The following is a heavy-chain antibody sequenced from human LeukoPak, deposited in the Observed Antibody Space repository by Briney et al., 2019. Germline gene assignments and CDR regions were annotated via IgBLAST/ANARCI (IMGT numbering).Heavy chain of an antibody. Sequence: GGSLRLSCAASGFTFSGYAMSWVRQAPGKGLEWVSLISGSGGGTYYADSVKGRFNIFRDNSKNTQDLQMNSLRAEDTAGYYCAKTGTEDGYNIYFDHWGQGTLVTVSS. V-gene: IGHV3-23*01. CDR1: GFTFSGYA. J-gene: IGHJ4*02. CDR3: AKTGTEDGYNIYFDH. D-gene: IGHD5-24*01. CDR2: ISGSGGGT.